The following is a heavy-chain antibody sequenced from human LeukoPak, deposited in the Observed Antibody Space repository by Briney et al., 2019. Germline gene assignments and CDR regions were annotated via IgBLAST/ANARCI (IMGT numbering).Heavy chain of an antibody. D-gene: IGHD5-12*01. CDR3: ARVRGYSGYEDH. CDR2: ISVCNGNT. J-gene: IGHJ4*02. Sequence: ASVKVSCKASGYTFTSYAISWVRQAPGQGLEWMGWISVCNGNTIYAQKLQGRVTMTTDTSTSTAYMDLRSLRSDDTAVYYCARVRGYSGYEDHWGQGTLVTVSS. V-gene: IGHV1-18*04. CDR1: GYTFTSYA.